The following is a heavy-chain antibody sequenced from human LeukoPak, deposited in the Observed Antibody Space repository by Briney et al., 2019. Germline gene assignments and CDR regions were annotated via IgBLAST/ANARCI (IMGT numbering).Heavy chain of an antibody. J-gene: IGHJ4*02. Sequence: GGSLRLSCAASGFTFSSYAMSWVRQAPGKGLEWVSAISGSGGSTYYADSVKGRFTISRDNSKNTLYLQMNSLRAEDTAVYYCAKDLGRYSSSWLTFGYWGQGTLVTVSS. D-gene: IGHD6-13*01. CDR1: GFTFSSYA. CDR3: AKDLGRYSSSWLTFGY. CDR2: ISGSGGST. V-gene: IGHV3-23*01.